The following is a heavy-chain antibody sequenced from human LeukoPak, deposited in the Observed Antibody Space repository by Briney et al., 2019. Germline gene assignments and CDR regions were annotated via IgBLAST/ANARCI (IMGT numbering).Heavy chain of an antibody. CDR2: IYTSGST. D-gene: IGHD3-3*01. V-gene: IGHV4-4*07. J-gene: IGHJ6*03. CDR3: ARDFYDFWSGYYTEYYYYYMDV. CDR1: GVSISSYY. Sequence: SETLSLTCTVSGVSISSYYWSWLRQPARKGLEWLGRIYTSGSTNYNPSLKSRVTMSVDTSKNQFSLKLSSVTAADTAVYYCARDFYDFWSGYYTEYYYYYMDVWGKGTTVTVSS.